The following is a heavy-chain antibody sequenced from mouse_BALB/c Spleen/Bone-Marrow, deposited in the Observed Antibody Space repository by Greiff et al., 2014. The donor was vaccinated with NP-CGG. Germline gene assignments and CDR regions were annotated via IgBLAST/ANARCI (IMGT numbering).Heavy chain of an antibody. CDR3: AKTTTAYYAMDY. Sequence: VMLVESGPGLVAPSQSLSITCTVSGFSLTSYGVHWVRQPPGKGLVWLGVIWAGGSTNYNSTLMSRLSINKDNSKSQVFLKMNSLQTDDTAMHYCAKTTTAYYAMDYWGQGTSVTVSS. CDR2: IWAGGST. V-gene: IGHV2-9*02. J-gene: IGHJ4*01. D-gene: IGHD1-2*01. CDR1: GFSLTSYG.